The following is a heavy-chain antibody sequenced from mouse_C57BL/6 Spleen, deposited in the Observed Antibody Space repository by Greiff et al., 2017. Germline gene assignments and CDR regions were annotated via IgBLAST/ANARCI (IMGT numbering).Heavy chain of an antibody. CDR3: IIASVDDARDY. CDR2: FYPRGGSP. CDR1: GYTFTSYD. Sequence: QVQLQQSGPELVKPGASVKLSCKASGYTFTSYDINWVKQRPGQGLEWIGWFYPRGGSPKYNEKFKGTATLTVYTSSSTAYMELRSLTSEDSAVYVCIIASVDDARDYWGQGTSVTVSS. D-gene: IGHD1-1*01. J-gene: IGHJ4*01. V-gene: IGHV1-85*01.